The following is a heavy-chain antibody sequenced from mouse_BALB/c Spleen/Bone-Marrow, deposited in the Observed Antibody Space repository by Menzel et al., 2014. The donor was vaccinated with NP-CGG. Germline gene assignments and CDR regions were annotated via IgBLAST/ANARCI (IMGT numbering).Heavy chain of an antibody. D-gene: IGHD2-4*01. CDR3: ARSPYDYAAMDY. V-gene: IGHV5-17*02. CDR2: ISSGSSTI. CDR1: GFTFSSFG. J-gene: IGHJ4*01. Sequence: EVHLVESGGGLVQPGGSRKLSCAASGFTFSSFGTHWVRQAPERGLEWVAYISSGSSTIYYADTVKGRFTISRDNPKNTLFLQMTSLRSEDTAMYYCARSPYDYAAMDYWGQGTSVTVSS.